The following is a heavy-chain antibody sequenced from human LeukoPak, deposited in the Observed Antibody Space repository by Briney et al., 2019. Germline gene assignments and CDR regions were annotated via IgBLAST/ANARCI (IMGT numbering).Heavy chain of an antibody. CDR1: GGSISSGSYY. CDR2: IYTSGST. Sequence: PSQTLSLTCTVSGGSISSGSYYWSWIRQPAGKGLEWIGRIYTSGSTNYNPPLKSRVTISVDTSKNQFSLKLSSVTAADTAVYYCARHSLGYYGSGSFDYWGQGTLVTVSS. V-gene: IGHV4-61*02. CDR3: ARHSLGYYGSGSFDY. D-gene: IGHD3-10*01. J-gene: IGHJ4*02.